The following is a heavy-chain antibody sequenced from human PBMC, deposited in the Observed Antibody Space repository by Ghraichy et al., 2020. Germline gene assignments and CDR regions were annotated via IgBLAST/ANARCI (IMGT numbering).Heavy chain of an antibody. CDR2: IYYSGST. D-gene: IGHD4-11*01. V-gene: IGHV4-30-4*07. Sequence: SETLSLTCAVSGGSISSGGYSWSWIRQPPGKGLEWIGYIYYSGSTYYNPSLKSRVTISVDTSKNQFSLKLSSVTAADTAVYYCAREVPAYSNYVFYYMDVWGKGTTVTVSS. CDR3: AREVPAYSNYVFYYMDV. J-gene: IGHJ6*03. CDR1: GGSISSGGYS.